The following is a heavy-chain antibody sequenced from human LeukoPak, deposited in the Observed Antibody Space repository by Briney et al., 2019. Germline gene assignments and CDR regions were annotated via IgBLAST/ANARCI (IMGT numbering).Heavy chain of an antibody. CDR3: ARDQGMVNDAFDV. V-gene: IGHV3-48*02. Sequence: GGSLRLSCEPSGFSFSTYSMNWVRQAPGKGLEWISYISISSTTICYADSVKGRFTISRDNSKNSLYLQMNNLRDDDTAVYYCARDQGMVNDAFDVWGQGTLVTVSS. CDR1: GFSFSTYS. CDR2: ISISSTTI. D-gene: IGHD4/OR15-4a*01. J-gene: IGHJ3*01.